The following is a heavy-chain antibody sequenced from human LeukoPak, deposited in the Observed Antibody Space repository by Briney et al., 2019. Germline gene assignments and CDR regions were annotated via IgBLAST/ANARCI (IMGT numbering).Heavy chain of an antibody. V-gene: IGHV3-53*01. Sequence: PGGSLRLYGAASGFTVSSNYMSWVRQAQGKGLEWVSVIYSGGSTYYADSVKGRFTTPRDISKNTLYLQMNSLRAEDTAVYYCASVNGDGAEYFQHWGQGTLVTVSS. CDR2: IYSGGST. CDR3: ASVNGDGAEYFQH. J-gene: IGHJ1*01. D-gene: IGHD2-21*01. CDR1: GFTVSSNY.